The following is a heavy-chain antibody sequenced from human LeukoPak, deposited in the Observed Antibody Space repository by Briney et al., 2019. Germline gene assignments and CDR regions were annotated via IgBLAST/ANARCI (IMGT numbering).Heavy chain of an antibody. J-gene: IGHJ5*02. Sequence: SETLSPSAAAYGGSFSGDNYSWIRHPPGGGLGWAWVINISGSTNYTHSLKSRVTISVDTSKNTFYLKLSSVRAADTAVYYCANHGRSIVVVSSRSRWFDPGGQGTLVTVSS. V-gene: IGHV4-34*01. CDR2: INISGST. CDR3: ANHGRSIVVVSSRSRWFDP. CDR1: GGSFSGDN. D-gene: IGHD2-21*01.